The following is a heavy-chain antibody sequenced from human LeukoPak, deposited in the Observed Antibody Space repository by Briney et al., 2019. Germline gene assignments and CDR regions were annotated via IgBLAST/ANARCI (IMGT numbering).Heavy chain of an antibody. D-gene: IGHD1-26*01. CDR2: IYFSGST. J-gene: IGHJ4*02. CDR1: GGSISSYY. CDR3: ARDRAIVGATGLDY. V-gene: IGHV4-59*13. Sequence: PWEPLSLTCTVSGGSISSYYWSWIRQPPGKGMEWIGFIYFSGSTNYNPSLKSRVTISGDTSKNQFSLKLNSMTAADTAVYYCARDRAIVGATGLDYWGLGTLVTVSP.